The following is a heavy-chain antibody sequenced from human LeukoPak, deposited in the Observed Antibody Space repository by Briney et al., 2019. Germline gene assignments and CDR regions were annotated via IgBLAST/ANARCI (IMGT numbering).Heavy chain of an antibody. CDR3: ARHHDRTLNPFDP. CDR1: GYIFTSYW. V-gene: IGHV5-51*01. Sequence: KGGESLKISCKGSGYIFTSYWIGWVRQMPGKCLEWMWIIYPGDSDTRYSPSFQGQVTIPADKSISTAYRHGRSRKAADTAVDYRARHHDRTLNPFDPWGQGTLVTVSS. CDR2: IYPGDSDT. D-gene: IGHD3-22*01. J-gene: IGHJ5*02.